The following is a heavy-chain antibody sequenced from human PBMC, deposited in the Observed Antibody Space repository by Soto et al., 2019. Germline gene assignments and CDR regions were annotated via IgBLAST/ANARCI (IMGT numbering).Heavy chain of an antibody. CDR2: IHSIFGTT. D-gene: IGHD2-8*01. J-gene: IGHJ6*02. V-gene: IGHV1-69*01. Sequence: QVQLVQSGAEVKKPGSSVKVSCKASGGTFSSYVIGWVRPAPGQGLEWMGGIHSIFGTTHYAQRFQGRVTMTADESPSTADRELSSLRSEDTAGDYCATPLAYAMRGWDGVDVWGQGTTVTVSS. CDR3: ATPLAYAMRGWDGVDV. CDR1: GGTFSSYV.